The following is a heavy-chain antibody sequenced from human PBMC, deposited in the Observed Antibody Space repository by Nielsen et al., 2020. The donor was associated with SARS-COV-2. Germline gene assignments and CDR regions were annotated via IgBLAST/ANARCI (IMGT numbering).Heavy chain of an antibody. Sequence: GESLKISCKGSGYTFSTYWIAWVRQMPGKGLEWMGFMFVGDSETRYSPSFQGQVTISADKSINTAYLQWSSLKASDTAIYYCARQEGGSLNYYGMDVWGQGTTVTVSS. CDR1: GYTFSTYW. CDR2: MFVGDSET. V-gene: IGHV5-51*01. D-gene: IGHD3-16*01. J-gene: IGHJ6*02. CDR3: ARQEGGSLNYYGMDV.